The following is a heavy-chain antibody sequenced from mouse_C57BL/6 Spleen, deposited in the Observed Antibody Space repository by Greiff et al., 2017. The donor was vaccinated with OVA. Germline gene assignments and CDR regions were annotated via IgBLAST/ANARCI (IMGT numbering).Heavy chain of an antibody. CDR2: INPNNGGT. CDR1: GYTFTDYY. J-gene: IGHJ2*01. Sequence: VQLQQSGPELVKPGASVKISCKASGYTFTDYYMNWVKQSHGKSLEWIGDINPNNGGTRYNQKFKGKATLTVAKSSSTAYMELRSLTSEDSAVYYCASKDYYCSSPFDYWGQGTTLTVSS. CDR3: ASKDYYCSSPFDY. D-gene: IGHD1-1*01. V-gene: IGHV1-26*01.